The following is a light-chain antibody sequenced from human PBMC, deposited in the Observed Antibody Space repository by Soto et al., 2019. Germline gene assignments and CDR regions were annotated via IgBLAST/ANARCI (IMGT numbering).Light chain of an antibody. Sequence: EIVLTQSPGTLSLSPGERATLSCRASQSVSSSYLAWYQQKPGQAPRLLIYGASSRATGIPDRFSGSVSGTGFTRNISRLEPEDFAVYYCQQYGSSPPWTFGQGTKLEIK. CDR3: QQYGSSPPWT. J-gene: IGKJ1*01. V-gene: IGKV3-20*01. CDR1: QSVSSSY. CDR2: GAS.